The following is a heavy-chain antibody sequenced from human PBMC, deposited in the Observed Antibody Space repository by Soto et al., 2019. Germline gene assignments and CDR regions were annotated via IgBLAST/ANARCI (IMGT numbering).Heavy chain of an antibody. CDR3: ARVTADFYYGMDV. V-gene: IGHV4-61*08. D-gene: IGHD3-3*01. Sequence: PSETLSLTCTVSGGSISSGGYYWSWIRQPPGKGLEWTGYIYYSGSTNYNPSLKSRVTISVDTSKSQFSLKLSSVTAADTAVYYCARVTADFYYGMDVWGQGTTVIVSS. J-gene: IGHJ6*02. CDR1: GGSISSGGYY. CDR2: IYYSGST.